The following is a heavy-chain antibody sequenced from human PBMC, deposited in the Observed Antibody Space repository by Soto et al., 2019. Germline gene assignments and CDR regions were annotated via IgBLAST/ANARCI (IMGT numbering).Heavy chain of an antibody. CDR1: GFTFSSYA. J-gene: IGHJ4*02. CDR3: AKDLAHSSGWFYFDF. D-gene: IGHD6-19*01. CDR2: ISGSGGST. V-gene: IGHV3-23*01. Sequence: GGSLRLSCAASGFTFSSYAMSWVRQAPGKGLEWVSAISGSGGSTYYADSVKGRFTISRDNSKNTLYLQMNSLRAEDTAVYYCAKDLAHSSGWFYFDFWGQGTLVTVSS.